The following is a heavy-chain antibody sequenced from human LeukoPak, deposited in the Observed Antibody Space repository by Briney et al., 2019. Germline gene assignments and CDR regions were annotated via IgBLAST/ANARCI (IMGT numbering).Heavy chain of an antibody. D-gene: IGHD2-15*01. Sequence: SETLSLTCTVSGGSISSYYWSWIRQPAGKGLEWIGRIYTSGSTNYNPSLKSRVTMSVDTSKNQFSLKLSSVTAADTAVYYCARGRYCSGGSCYVNWFDPWGQGTLVSVSS. CDR3: ARGRYCSGGSCYVNWFDP. V-gene: IGHV4-4*07. CDR1: GGSISSYY. J-gene: IGHJ5*02. CDR2: IYTSGST.